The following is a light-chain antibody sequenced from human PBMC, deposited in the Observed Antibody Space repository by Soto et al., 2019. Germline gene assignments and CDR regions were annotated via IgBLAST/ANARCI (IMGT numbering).Light chain of an antibody. CDR1: SSNIGSNY. CDR3: AAWDDSLSCYV. J-gene: IGLJ1*01. V-gene: IGLV1-47*01. CDR2: RNN. Sequence: QAVVTQPPSASGTPGQRVTISCSGSSSNIGSNYVYWYQQLPGTAPKLLIDRNNQRPSGVPDRFSGSKSGTSASLAISGLRSEDEADYYCAAWDDSLSCYVFGTGTKVTVL.